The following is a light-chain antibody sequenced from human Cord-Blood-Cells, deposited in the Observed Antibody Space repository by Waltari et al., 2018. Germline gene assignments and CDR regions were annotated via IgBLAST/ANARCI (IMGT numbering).Light chain of an antibody. CDR1: QSVSSY. CDR3: QQRSNWLSIT. Sequence: EIVLTQSPATLSLSPGERATLPCRARQSVSSYLAWYQQKPGQAPRLLIYDASNRATGIPARFSGSGSGTDFTLTISSLEPEDFAVYYCQQRSNWLSITFGQGTRLEIK. V-gene: IGKV3-11*01. CDR2: DAS. J-gene: IGKJ5*01.